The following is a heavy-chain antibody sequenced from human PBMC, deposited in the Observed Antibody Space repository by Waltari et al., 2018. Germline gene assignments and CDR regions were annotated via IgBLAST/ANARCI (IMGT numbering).Heavy chain of an antibody. J-gene: IGHJ4*02. Sequence: EVQLVESGGGLVQPGGSLRLSCAASGFPFSSYWMSWVRQAPGKGLEWVANIKQDGSEKYYVDSVKGRFTISRDNAKNSLYLQMNSLRAEDTAVYYCARVTLVGAKEFWGQGTLVTVSS. CDR2: IKQDGSEK. CDR1: GFPFSSYW. D-gene: IGHD1-26*01. V-gene: IGHV3-7*01. CDR3: ARVTLVGAKEF.